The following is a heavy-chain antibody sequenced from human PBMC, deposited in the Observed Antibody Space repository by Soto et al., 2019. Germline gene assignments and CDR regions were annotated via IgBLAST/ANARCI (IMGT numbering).Heavy chain of an antibody. J-gene: IGHJ5*02. CDR3: AKVGIAASGGSAP. CDR2: IYHSGST. D-gene: IGHD6-13*01. CDR1: GGSISSSNW. Sequence: PSETLSLTCAVSGGSISSSNWWSWVRQPPGKGLEWIGEIYHSGSTNYNPSLKSRVTISVDKSKNQFSLKLSSVTAADTAVYYCAKVGIAASGGSAPWGQGTLVTVSS. V-gene: IGHV4-4*02.